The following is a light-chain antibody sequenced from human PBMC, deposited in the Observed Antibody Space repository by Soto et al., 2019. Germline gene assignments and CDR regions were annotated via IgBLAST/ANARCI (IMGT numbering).Light chain of an antibody. CDR3: SSYTSSTTLGV. J-gene: IGLJ2*01. V-gene: IGLV2-14*01. CDR1: SSDVGAYNY. Sequence: QSVLTQPASVSGSPGQSITISCTGTSSDVGAYNYVSWYQQHPGKAPKLMIYEVSYRPSGVSNRFSGSKSGNTASLTISGLQAEDEADYYCSSYTSSTTLGVFGGGTKVTVL. CDR2: EVS.